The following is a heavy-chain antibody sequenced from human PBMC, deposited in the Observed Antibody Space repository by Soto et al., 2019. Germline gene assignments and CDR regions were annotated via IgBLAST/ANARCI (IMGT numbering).Heavy chain of an antibody. V-gene: IGHV3-23*01. D-gene: IGHD2-2*01. CDR2: ISGSGGST. J-gene: IGHJ3*02. Sequence: EVQLLESGGGLVQPGGSLRLSCAASGFTFSSYAMSWVRQAPGKGLEWVSAISGSGGSTYYADSVKGRFTISRDNSKNTLYLQMNSLRAEDTAVYYCAKYGTEEYQLLFSTAFDIWGQGTMVTVSS. CDR1: GFTFSSYA. CDR3: AKYGTEEYQLLFSTAFDI.